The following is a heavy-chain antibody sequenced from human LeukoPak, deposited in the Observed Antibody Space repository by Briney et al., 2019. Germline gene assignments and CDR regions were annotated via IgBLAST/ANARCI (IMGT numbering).Heavy chain of an antibody. CDR1: GFTFTTYS. D-gene: IGHD3-22*01. Sequence: GGSLRLSCAASGFTFTTYSMNWVRQAPGKGLEWVSSISPTSLYLYYADSVKGRFTISRDNAKNSLFLQINSLRVEDTAVYYCARTYYFDGDGYYAGDYWGQGTLVTVSS. CDR3: ARTYYFDGDGYYAGDY. CDR2: ISPTSLYL. J-gene: IGHJ4*02. V-gene: IGHV3-21*01.